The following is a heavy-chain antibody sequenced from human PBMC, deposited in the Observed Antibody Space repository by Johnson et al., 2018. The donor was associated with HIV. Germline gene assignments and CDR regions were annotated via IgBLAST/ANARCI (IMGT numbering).Heavy chain of an antibody. D-gene: IGHD1-26*01. Sequence: QMLLVESGGGVVQPGRSLRLSCAASGFTFSSYGMHWVRQAPGKGLEWVAFIRYDVSNKYYADYVKGRFTISRDNSKNTLYLQMHSLRAEDTAVYYCAKGRLVGATTYDAFDIWGQGTMVTVSS. J-gene: IGHJ3*02. CDR2: IRYDVSNK. CDR3: AKGRLVGATTYDAFDI. V-gene: IGHV3-30*02. CDR1: GFTFSSYG.